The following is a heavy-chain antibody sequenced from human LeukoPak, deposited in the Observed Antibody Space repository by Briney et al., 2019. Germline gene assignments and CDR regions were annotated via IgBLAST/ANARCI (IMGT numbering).Heavy chain of an antibody. D-gene: IGHD6-19*01. V-gene: IGHV1-18*01. CDR3: ARSSGWSDYYYYYGMDV. Sequence: ASVKVSCKTSGYAFTSYGISWVRQAPGQVLEWMGWISAYNGNTNYAQKLQGRVTMTTDTSTSTAYMELRSLRSDDTAVYYCARSSGWSDYYYYYGMDVWGQGTTVTVSS. CDR2: ISAYNGNT. J-gene: IGHJ6*02. CDR1: GYAFTSYG.